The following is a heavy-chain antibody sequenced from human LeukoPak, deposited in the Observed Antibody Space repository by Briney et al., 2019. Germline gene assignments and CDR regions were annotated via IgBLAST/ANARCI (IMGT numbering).Heavy chain of an antibody. CDR1: GGSISSYY. D-gene: IGHD6-19*01. Sequence: SETLSLTCTVSGGSISSYYWSWIRQPPGKGLEWIGYIYYSGSTYYNPSLKSRVTISVDTSKNQFSLKLSSVTAADTALYYCARNTYSSGWYPFDYWGQGTLVTVSS. J-gene: IGHJ4*02. V-gene: IGHV4-59*08. CDR3: ARNTYSSGWYPFDY. CDR2: IYYSGST.